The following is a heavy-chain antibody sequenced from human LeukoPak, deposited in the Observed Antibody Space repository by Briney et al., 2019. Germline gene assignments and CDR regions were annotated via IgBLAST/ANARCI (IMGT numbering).Heavy chain of an antibody. V-gene: IGHV3-43*02. D-gene: IGHD6-6*01. CDR2: ISGSGGST. CDR3: AKDKIQYSSSGWFDP. J-gene: IGHJ5*02. CDR1: GFTFSSYG. Sequence: GGSLRLSCAASGFTFSSYGMSWVRQAPGKGLEWVSAISGSGGSTYYADSVKGRFTISRDNSKNSLYLQMNSLRTEDTALYYCAKDKIQYSSSGWFDPWGQGTLVTVSS.